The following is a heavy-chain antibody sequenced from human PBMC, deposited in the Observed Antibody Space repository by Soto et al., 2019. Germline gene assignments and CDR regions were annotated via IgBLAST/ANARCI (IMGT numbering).Heavy chain of an antibody. CDR3: ARGVGHDYSDYYFDY. J-gene: IGHJ4*02. CDR1: GGSIRSGGYY. CDR2: VYYSGST. V-gene: IGHV4-31*03. D-gene: IGHD4-17*01. Sequence: QAQLQEWGTGLVKPSQTLSLTCTVSGGSIRSGGYYWRWIRLPPGMGLEWIGYVYYSGSTYFNPSLNSRVTISVDTSKSQFPLNLSAVTAADTAVYYCARGVGHDYSDYYFDYWGQGPLVTVSS.